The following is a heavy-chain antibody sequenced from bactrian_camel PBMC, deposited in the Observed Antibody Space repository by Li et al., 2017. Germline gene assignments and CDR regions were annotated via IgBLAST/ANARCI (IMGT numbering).Heavy chain of an antibody. Sequence: HVQLVESGGGSVAAGGSLRLSCAVSGFTHDTYCMGWFRQAPGEGRKGVAGIDNLGRTSYADSLKGRFTISHDKATNTLYLQMNDLKPNDTAMYYCGADCGTDCSGGSCLRPGGQGTQVTVS. CDR3: GADCGTDCSGGSCLRP. D-gene: IGHD6*01. CDR2: IDNLGRT. V-gene: IGHV3S26*01. CDR1: GFTHDTYC. J-gene: IGHJ4*01.